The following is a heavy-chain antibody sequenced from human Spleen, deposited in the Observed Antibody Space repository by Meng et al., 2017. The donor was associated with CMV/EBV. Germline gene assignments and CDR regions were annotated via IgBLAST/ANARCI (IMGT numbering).Heavy chain of an antibody. CDR2: LNSHSGVT. D-gene: IGHD5-12*01. J-gene: IGHJ3*02. CDR1: GYTFTDYY. Sequence: ASVKVSCKASGYTFTDYYIHWVRQAPGQGLEWMGWLNSHSGVTTYAQKFQGRVTMTRDTSISTAYMELTRLKSDDTAMYYCARSGGGYYAFNMWGQGTVVTVSS. CDR3: ARSGGGYYAFNM. V-gene: IGHV1-2*02.